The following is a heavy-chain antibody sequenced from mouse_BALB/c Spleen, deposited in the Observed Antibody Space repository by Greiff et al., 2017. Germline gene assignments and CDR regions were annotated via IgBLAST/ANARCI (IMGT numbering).Heavy chain of an antibody. CDR2: ISSGGSYT. CDR3: ARQGDYGYTWFAY. CDR1: GFTFSDYY. Sequence: EVKLMESGGGLVKPGGSLKLSCAASGFTFSDYYMYWVRQTPEKRLEWVATISSGGSYTYYPDSVKGRFTISRDNAKNTLYLQMSSLKSEDTAMYYCARQGDYGYTWFAYWGQGTLVTVSA. D-gene: IGHD1-2*01. J-gene: IGHJ3*01. V-gene: IGHV5-4*02.